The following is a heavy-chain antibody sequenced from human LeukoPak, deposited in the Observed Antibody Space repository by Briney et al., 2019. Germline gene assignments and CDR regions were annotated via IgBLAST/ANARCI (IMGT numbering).Heavy chain of an antibody. J-gene: IGHJ3*02. CDR3: ARDKIRTYGSADAFDI. V-gene: IGHV4-39*07. CDR1: GGSISSSSYY. D-gene: IGHD3-10*01. CDR2: IYYSGST. Sequence: SETLSLTYTDSGGSISSSSYYWGWIRQPPGKGLEWIGSIYYSGSTYYNPSLKSRVTISVDTSKNQFSLKLSSVTAADTAVYYCARDKIRTYGSADAFDIWGQGTMVTVSS.